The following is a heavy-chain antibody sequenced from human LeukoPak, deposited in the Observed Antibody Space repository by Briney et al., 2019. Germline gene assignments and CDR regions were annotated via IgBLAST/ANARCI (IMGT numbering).Heavy chain of an antibody. V-gene: IGHV1-8*01. CDR3: ASRYPYYDILTGYYPDY. CDR1: GYTFTSYD. Sequence: ASVKVSCKASGYTFTSYDINWVRQATGQGLEWMGWMNPNSGNTGYAQKFQGRVTMTRNTSISTAYMELSSLRSEDTAVYYCASRYPYYDILTGYYPDYWGQGTLVTVSS. J-gene: IGHJ4*02. CDR2: MNPNSGNT. D-gene: IGHD3-9*01.